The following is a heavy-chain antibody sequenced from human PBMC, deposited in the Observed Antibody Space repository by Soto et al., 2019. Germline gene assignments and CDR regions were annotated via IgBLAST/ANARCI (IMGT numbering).Heavy chain of an antibody. J-gene: IGHJ4*02. D-gene: IGHD3-10*01. V-gene: IGHV4-61*01. Sequence: PSETLSLTCSVSGVSIISGHYFWHWIRQPPGKGLEWIGHVYYTGSTKYNPSLKSRVTISLDMSKNQFSLKLNSVTAADTAVYYCFSSRGYWGQGTLVTVSS. CDR1: GVSIISGHYF. CDR2: VYYTGST. CDR3: FSSRGY.